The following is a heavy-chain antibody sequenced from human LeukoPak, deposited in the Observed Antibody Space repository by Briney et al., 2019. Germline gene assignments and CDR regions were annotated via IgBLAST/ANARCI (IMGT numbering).Heavy chain of an antibody. Sequence: PGGSLRLSCAASGFTFSSYGMSWVRQAPGKGLEWVSYISSSGSTIYYADSVKGRFTISRDNSKNTLYLQMNSLRAEDTAVYYCAKLGTARDDAFDIWGQGTMVTVSS. D-gene: IGHD5-18*01. CDR1: GFTFSSYG. V-gene: IGHV3-23*01. CDR2: ISSSGSTI. CDR3: AKLGTARDDAFDI. J-gene: IGHJ3*02.